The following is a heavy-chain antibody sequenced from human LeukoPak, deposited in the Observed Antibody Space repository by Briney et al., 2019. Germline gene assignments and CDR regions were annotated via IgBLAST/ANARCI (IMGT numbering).Heavy chain of an antibody. V-gene: IGHV4-4*07. CDR2: IYTSGST. CDR1: GGSISSYY. Sequence: SETLSLTCTVSGGSISSYYWSWIRQPAGKGLEWIGRIYTSGSTNYNPSLESRVTMSVDTSKNQFSLKLSSVTAADTAVYYCARDSHSGWYAGDWFDPWGQGTLVTVSS. CDR3: ARDSHSGWYAGDWFDP. D-gene: IGHD6-19*01. J-gene: IGHJ5*02.